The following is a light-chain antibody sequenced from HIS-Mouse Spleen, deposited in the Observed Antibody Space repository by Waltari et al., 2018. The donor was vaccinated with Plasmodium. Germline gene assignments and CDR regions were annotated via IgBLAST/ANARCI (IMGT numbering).Light chain of an antibody. CDR2: EDS. J-gene: IGLJ3*02. V-gene: IGLV3-10*01. CDR1: ALPRKY. CDR3: YSTDSSGNHRV. Sequence: SYELTQPPSVSVSPGQTARITCSGDALPRKYAYWYQQKSGQAPVLVIYEDSKRPSGIPERFSGSISGTMATWTISGAQLEDEADYYCYSTDSSGNHRVFGGGTKLTVL.